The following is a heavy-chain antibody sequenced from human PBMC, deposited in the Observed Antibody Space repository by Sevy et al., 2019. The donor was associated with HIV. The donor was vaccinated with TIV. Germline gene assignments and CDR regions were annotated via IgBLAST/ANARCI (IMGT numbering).Heavy chain of an antibody. D-gene: IGHD2-2*01. Sequence: ASVKVSCKASGYTFTGYYMHWVRQAPGQGLEWMGWINPNSGGTNYAQKFQGRVTMTRDTSISTAYMELSRLRSDDTAVYYCARGDRYCSSTSCTGGFYYYGMDVWGQGTTVTVSS. V-gene: IGHV1-2*02. CDR2: INPNSGGT. J-gene: IGHJ6*02. CDR3: ARGDRYCSSTSCTGGFYYYGMDV. CDR1: GYTFTGYY.